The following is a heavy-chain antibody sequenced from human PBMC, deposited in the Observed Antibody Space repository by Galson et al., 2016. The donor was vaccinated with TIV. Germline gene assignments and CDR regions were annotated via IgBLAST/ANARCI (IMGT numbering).Heavy chain of an antibody. CDR3: VKGAVVPTAPPTDY. J-gene: IGHJ4*02. CDR1: GFTFSSYA. CDR2: ISGTSIST. Sequence: LRLSCAASGFTFSSYAMSWVRQAPGKGLEWVSHISGTSISTYYADSVKGRFTISRDNSKYTLYLQMNTLRVEDTALYYCVKGAVVPTAPPTDYWGQGTLVTVSS. D-gene: IGHD2-2*01. V-gene: IGHV3-23*01.